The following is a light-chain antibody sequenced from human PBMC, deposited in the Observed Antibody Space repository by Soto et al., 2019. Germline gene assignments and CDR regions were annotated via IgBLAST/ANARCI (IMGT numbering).Light chain of an antibody. V-gene: IGKV3-20*01. CDR3: QQYGSSLSLT. J-gene: IGKJ4*01. CDR2: GAS. CDR1: QSVSSSY. Sequence: IVLTQSPCTLSLSQGERATLSCRASQSVSSSYLAWYQQKPGQAPRLLIYGASSRATGIPDRFSGSGSGTDFTLTISRLEPEDFAVYYCQQYGSSLSLTFGGG.